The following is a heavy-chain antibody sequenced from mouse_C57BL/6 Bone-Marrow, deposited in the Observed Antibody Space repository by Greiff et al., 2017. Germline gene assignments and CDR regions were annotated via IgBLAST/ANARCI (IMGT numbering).Heavy chain of an antibody. Sequence: VMLVESGPGLVAPSQSLSITCTVSGFSLTSYGVDWVRQSPGKGLEWLGVIWGVGSTNYNSALKSRLSISKDNSKSQVFLKMNSLQTDDTAMYYCATSYYSKGDYAMDYWGQGTSVTVSS. D-gene: IGHD2-5*01. CDR3: ATSYYSKGDYAMDY. CDR1: GFSLTSYG. J-gene: IGHJ4*01. CDR2: IWGVGST. V-gene: IGHV2-6*01.